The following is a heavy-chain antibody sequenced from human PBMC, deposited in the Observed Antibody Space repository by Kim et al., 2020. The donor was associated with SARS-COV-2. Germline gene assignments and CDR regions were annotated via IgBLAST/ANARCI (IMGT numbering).Heavy chain of an antibody. CDR3: ARAPRPGYSSGWINWFDS. Sequence: VKGRFTISRDNAKNSLYLQMNGLRAEDTALYYCARAPRPGYSSGWINWFDSWGQGTLVTVSS. V-gene: IGHV3-20*03. J-gene: IGHJ5*01. D-gene: IGHD6-19*01.